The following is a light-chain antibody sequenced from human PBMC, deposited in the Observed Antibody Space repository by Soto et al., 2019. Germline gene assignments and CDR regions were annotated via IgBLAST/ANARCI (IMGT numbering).Light chain of an antibody. CDR3: SSYTSSRDVV. CDR2: DVS. J-gene: IGLJ2*01. Sequence: QSALTQPASVSGSPGQSITISCTGTSSDVGGYNYVSWYQQHPGKAPKLMIYDVSNRPSGVSNRFSGSKSGNTASLTISRLQAEDEADYYCSSYTSSRDVVFGGGTKLTVL. V-gene: IGLV2-14*01. CDR1: SSDVGGYNY.